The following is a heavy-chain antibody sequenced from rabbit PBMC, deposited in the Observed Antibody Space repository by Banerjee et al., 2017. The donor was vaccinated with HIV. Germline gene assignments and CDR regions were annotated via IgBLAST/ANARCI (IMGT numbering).Heavy chain of an antibody. Sequence: EGSLTLTCTASGFSFSSSYYMCWVRQAPGKGLEWIACIGAGSSGSTYYASWAKGRFTISKTSSTTVTLQMTSLTAADTATYFCARSYWGDHYLHLWGQGTLVTVS. J-gene: IGHJ4*01. V-gene: IGHV1S40*01. CDR3: ARSYWGDHYLHL. CDR2: IGAGSSGST. CDR1: GFSFSSSYY. D-gene: IGHD4-1*01.